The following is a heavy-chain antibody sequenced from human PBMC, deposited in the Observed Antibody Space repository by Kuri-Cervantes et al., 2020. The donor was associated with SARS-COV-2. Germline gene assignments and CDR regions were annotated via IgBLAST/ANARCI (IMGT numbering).Heavy chain of an antibody. Sequence: GESLKISCAASGFTFSDYYMSWIRQAPGKGLEWVSYISSSGSTIYYADSVKGRFTISRDNAKNSLYLQMNSLRAEDTAVDYCARGAHDYYYYGMDVWGQGTTVTVSS. CDR1: GFTFSDYY. CDR2: ISSSGSTI. V-gene: IGHV3-11*01. CDR3: ARGAHDYYYYGMDV. J-gene: IGHJ6*02.